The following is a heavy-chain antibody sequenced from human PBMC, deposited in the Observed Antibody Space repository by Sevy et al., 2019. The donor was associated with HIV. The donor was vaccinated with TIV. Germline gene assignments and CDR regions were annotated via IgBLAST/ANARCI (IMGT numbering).Heavy chain of an antibody. CDR1: GFTSHGYA. CDR3: ARRDSNHQFLIDH. D-gene: IGHD2-21*01. J-gene: IGHJ4*02. V-gene: IGHV3-30*01. CDR2: ISYDGRDI. Sequence: GGSLRLSCAASGFTSHGYAMHWVRQPPGKGLEWLAYISYDGRDISNADSVKGRFTISRDNSKNTLFLQMNSLRPDDTAVYYCARRDSNHQFLIDHWGLGVLVTVSS.